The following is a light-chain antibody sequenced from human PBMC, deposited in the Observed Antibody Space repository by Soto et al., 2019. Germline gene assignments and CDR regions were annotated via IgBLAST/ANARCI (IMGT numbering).Light chain of an antibody. CDR2: SNN. V-gene: IGLV1-44*01. Sequence: QSVLTQPPSASGTPGQRVTLSCSGSSSSIGRNTVNWYQQLPGTAPKVLISSNNQRPSGVLDRLPGSKSGPSASLAISGLQSEDEADYYSSAWDDSLNAVVFGGGTKLTLL. CDR3: SAWDDSLNAVV. CDR1: SSSIGRNT. J-gene: IGLJ2*01.